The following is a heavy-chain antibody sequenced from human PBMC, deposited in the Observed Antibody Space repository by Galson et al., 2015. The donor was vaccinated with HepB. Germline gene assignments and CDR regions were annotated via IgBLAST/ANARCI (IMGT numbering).Heavy chain of an antibody. CDR2: IIPIFGTA. D-gene: IGHD5-12*01. CDR3: ARFPSGYDGAGY. CDR1: GGTFSSYA. Sequence: PGGTFSSYAISWVRQAPGQGLEWMGGIIPIFGTANYAQKFQGRVTITADKSTSTAYMELSSLRSEDTAVYYCARFPSGYDGAGYWGQGTLVTVSS. J-gene: IGHJ4*02. V-gene: IGHV1-69*06.